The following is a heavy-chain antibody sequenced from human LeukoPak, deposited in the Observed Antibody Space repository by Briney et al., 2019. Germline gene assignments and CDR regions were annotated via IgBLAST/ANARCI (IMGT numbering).Heavy chain of an antibody. J-gene: IGHJ4*02. CDR1: GYTFSSHG. Sequence: GGSLRLSCAASGYTFSSHGMYWVRQAPGKGLEWVALIWYDGSQKYYADSVKGRFTISRDNSKNTLSLQMDSLRAEDTAVYFCARLYSGWADYWGQGTLVSVSS. D-gene: IGHD5-12*01. CDR2: IWYDGSQK. CDR3: ARLYSGWADY. V-gene: IGHV3-33*01.